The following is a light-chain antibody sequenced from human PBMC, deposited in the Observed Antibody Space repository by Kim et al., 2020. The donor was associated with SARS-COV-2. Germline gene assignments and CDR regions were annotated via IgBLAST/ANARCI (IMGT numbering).Light chain of an antibody. Sequence: QGVTISCTGSSSNSGAGFDVHRYQQLPGTAPKLLIYGNSNRPSGVPDRFSDSKSGTSASLAITGLQAEDEADYYCQSYDSSLSSTIFGGGTQLTVL. CDR2: GNS. V-gene: IGLV1-40*01. J-gene: IGLJ2*01. CDR3: QSYDSSLSSTI. CDR1: SSNSGAGFD.